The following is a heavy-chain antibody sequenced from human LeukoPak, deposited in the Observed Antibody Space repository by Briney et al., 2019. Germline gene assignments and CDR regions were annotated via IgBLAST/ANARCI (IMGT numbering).Heavy chain of an antibody. Sequence: GRSLRLSCAASGFTLSSYGMHWVRQAPGKGLEWVAVIWYDGSNKYYADSVKGRFTISRDNSKNTLYLQMNSLRAEDTAVYYCAREGDSSSSGCDYWGQGTLVTVSS. CDR2: IWYDGSNK. V-gene: IGHV3-33*01. CDR3: AREGDSSSSGCDY. CDR1: GFTLSSYG. D-gene: IGHD6-6*01. J-gene: IGHJ4*02.